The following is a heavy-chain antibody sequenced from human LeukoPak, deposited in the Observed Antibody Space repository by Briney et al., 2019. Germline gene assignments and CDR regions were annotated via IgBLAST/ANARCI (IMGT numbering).Heavy chain of an antibody. CDR2: INHSGST. CDR1: GGSFSGYY. V-gene: IGHV4-34*01. D-gene: IGHD3-22*01. CDR3: AGGKYDSSGYPPPLRFFDY. J-gene: IGHJ4*02. Sequence: PSETLSLTCAVYGGSFSGYYWSWIRQPPGKGLEWIGEINHSGSTNYNPSLKSRVTISVDTSKNQFSLKLSPVTAADTAVYYCAGGKYDSSGYPPPLRFFDYWGQGTLVTVSS.